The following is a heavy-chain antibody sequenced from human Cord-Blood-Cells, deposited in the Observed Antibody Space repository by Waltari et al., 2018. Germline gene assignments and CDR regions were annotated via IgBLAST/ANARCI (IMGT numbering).Heavy chain of an antibody. CDR1: GLTPISNY. CDR2: IYSGGST. Sequence: EVQLVESGGGFITPGGSLRLSWAAPGLTPISNYMSWVRQAPGKGLEWVSVIYSGGSTYYADSVKGRFTISRDNSKNTLYLQMNSLRAEDTAVYYCASATWYAGAFDIWGQGTMVTVSS. D-gene: IGHD6-13*01. CDR3: ASATWYAGAFDI. J-gene: IGHJ3*02. V-gene: IGHV3-53*01.